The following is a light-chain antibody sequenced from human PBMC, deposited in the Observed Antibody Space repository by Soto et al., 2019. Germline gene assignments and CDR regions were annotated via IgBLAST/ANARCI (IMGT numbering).Light chain of an antibody. V-gene: IGLV2-14*01. CDR3: SSYTSTSSYV. CDR1: SSDVGGYNY. Sequence: QSVLTQPASVSGSPGQSITISCTGTSSDVGGYNYVSWYQQHPGKAPKLMISEVSNRPSGVSNRFSGSKSGNTASLTISGLQAEDEADYYCSSYTSTSSYVFGGGTKLTVL. J-gene: IGLJ1*01. CDR2: EVS.